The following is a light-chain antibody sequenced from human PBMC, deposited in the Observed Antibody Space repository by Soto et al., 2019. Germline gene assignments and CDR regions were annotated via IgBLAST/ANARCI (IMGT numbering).Light chain of an antibody. V-gene: IGKV1-5*03. CDR3: QQYNSNPLT. Sequence: DIQMTQSPSTLSASVGDRVTITCRASRFITTWLAWYQQRPGKAPKLLIYKASTLETGVPSRFSGSGSGTEFTLTISSLQPDDFATYYCQQYNSNPLTFGGGTKLEI. CDR2: KAS. CDR1: RFITTW. J-gene: IGKJ4*01.